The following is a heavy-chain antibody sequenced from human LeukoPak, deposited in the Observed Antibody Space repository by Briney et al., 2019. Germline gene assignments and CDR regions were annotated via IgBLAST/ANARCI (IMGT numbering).Heavy chain of an antibody. CDR1: GGSISSGGYS. CDR2: IYHSGST. CDR3: ARAQNTAMVHPYGMDV. V-gene: IGHV4-30-2*01. J-gene: IGHJ6*02. Sequence: PSETLSLTCTVSGGSISSGGYSWSWIRQPPGKGLEWIGYIYHSGSTYYNPSLKSRVTISVDRSKNQFSLKLSSVTAADTAVYYCARAQNTAMVHPYGMDVWGQGTTVTVSS. D-gene: IGHD5-18*01.